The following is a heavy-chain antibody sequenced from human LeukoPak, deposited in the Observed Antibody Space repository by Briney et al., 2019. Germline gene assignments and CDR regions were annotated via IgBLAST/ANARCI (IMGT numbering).Heavy chain of an antibody. CDR2: IYTGGSA. CDR1: GITVSSNY. Sequence: GGSLRLSCAASGITVSSNYMSWVRQAPRQGLEWVSVIYTGGSAYYADSVKGRFTISRDNTKNTLYLQMNSLRAEDTAVYYCARGRDGYHLSPWDYWGQGTLVTVSS. V-gene: IGHV3-66*01. D-gene: IGHD5-24*01. CDR3: ARGRDGYHLSPWDY. J-gene: IGHJ4*02.